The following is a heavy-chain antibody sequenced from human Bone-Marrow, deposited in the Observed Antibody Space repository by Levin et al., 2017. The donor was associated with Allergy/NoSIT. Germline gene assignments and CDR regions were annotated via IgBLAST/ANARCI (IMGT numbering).Heavy chain of an antibody. D-gene: IGHD1-26*01. CDR2: IQGSGST. CDR1: VVSINNNNYY. V-gene: IGHV4-39*01. Sequence: SETLSLTCSVSVVSINNNNYYWAWIRQTPGAGLEWLGIIQGSGSTYYNPSFKSRVTMSVDTSKNSFALRLSSVTAADTGVYFCARHTFKVGIEYWGQGTVVTVSS. J-gene: IGHJ4*02. CDR3: ARHTFKVGIEY.